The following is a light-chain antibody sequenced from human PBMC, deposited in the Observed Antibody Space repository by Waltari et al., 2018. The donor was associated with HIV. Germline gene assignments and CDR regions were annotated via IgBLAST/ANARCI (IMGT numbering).Light chain of an antibody. V-gene: IGLV2-14*03. Sequence: QSALTQPASVSGSPGQSITISCTGTSSDVGGYQYVSWYQPHPGKAPKLMIFDVSNRPSGVSNRFSGSTSGNTASLTISGLQAEDEAHYFCSSYTSTTTLVVFGGGTKLTVL. CDR2: DVS. J-gene: IGLJ3*02. CDR1: SSDVGGYQY. CDR3: SSYTSTTTLVV.